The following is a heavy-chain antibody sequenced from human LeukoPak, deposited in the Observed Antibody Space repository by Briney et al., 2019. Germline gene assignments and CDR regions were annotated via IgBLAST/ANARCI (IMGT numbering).Heavy chain of an antibody. Sequence: GESLKISCKGSGYSFSNYWISWVRQMPGKGLEWMGRIDPSDSYTKYSPSFQGHVTMSTDKSMTTAYLQWSSLKASDTAMYYCTRLMDYNILTGYYSDYWGQGTLVTVSS. D-gene: IGHD3-9*01. CDR3: TRLMDYNILTGYYSDY. J-gene: IGHJ4*02. CDR1: GYSFSNYW. CDR2: IDPSDSYT. V-gene: IGHV5-10-1*01.